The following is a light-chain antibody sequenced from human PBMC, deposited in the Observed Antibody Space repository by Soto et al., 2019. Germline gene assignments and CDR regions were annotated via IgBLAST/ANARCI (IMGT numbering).Light chain of an antibody. CDR1: QRIXSR. J-gene: IGKJ5*01. Sequence: TQSPSALSGSAGDRVTITCRASQRIXSRFAWYQHKPGQAPKLLXSAASTLQTGVPSRLSGSGSGTEFTLTISSLQPEDSATYYCQQLNSYPITFGQGTRLEIK. V-gene: IGKV1-9*01. CDR3: QQLNSYPIT. CDR2: AAS.